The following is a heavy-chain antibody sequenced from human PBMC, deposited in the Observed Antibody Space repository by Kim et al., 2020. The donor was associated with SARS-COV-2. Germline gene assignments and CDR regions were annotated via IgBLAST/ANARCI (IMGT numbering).Heavy chain of an antibody. CDR2: IDPSDSYT. CDR1: GYSFTSYW. V-gene: IGHV5-10-1*01. Sequence: GESLKISCKGSGYSFTSYWISWVRQMPGKGLEWMGRIDPSDSYTNYSPSFQGHVTISADKSISTAYLQWSSLKASDTAMYYCARSHVGYSGYPRGDNWFDPWGQGTLVTVSS. CDR3: ARSHVGYSGYPRGDNWFDP. D-gene: IGHD5-12*01. J-gene: IGHJ5*02.